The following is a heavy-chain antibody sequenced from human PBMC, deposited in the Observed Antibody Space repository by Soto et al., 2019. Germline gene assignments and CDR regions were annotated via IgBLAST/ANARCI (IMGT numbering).Heavy chain of an antibody. CDR2: ISYDGSNK. V-gene: IGHV3-30-3*01. CDR1: GFTFSSYP. J-gene: IGHJ4*02. Sequence: LRLSCAASGFTFSSYPMHWVRQAPGKGLEWVALISYDGSNKYYADSVKGRFTITRDNSKNTLYLQMNSLRAEDTAVYYCAIAGFRGYTFGSLDYWGQGTLVTVSS. D-gene: IGHD5-18*01. CDR3: AIAGFRGYTFGSLDY.